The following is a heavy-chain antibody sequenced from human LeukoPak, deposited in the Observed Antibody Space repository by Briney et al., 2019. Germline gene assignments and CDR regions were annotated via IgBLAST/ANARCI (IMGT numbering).Heavy chain of an antibody. J-gene: IGHJ4*02. CDR1: GYTFTGYY. Sequence: ASVKVSCKASGYTFTGYYMHWVRQATGQGLEWMGWINPNSGGTNYAQKFQGRVTMTRDTSISTAYMELSRLRSDDTAVYYCARVRRGRDGYNYVGYWGQGTLVTVSS. CDR3: ARVRRGRDGYNYVGY. V-gene: IGHV1-2*02. CDR2: INPNSGGT. D-gene: IGHD5-24*01.